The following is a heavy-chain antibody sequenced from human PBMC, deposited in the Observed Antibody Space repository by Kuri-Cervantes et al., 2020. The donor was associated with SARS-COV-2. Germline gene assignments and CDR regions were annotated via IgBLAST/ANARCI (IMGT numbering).Heavy chain of an antibody. J-gene: IGHJ6*02. CDR1: GFTFSSYA. CDR2: ISSSSSYI. Sequence: GGSLRLSCAASGFTFSSYAMHWVRQAPGKGLEWVSSISSSSSYIYYADSVKGRFTISRDNSKNTLYLQMSSLRAEDTAVYYCVKDQAITIFGVAIYYYYGMDVWGQGTTVTVSS. D-gene: IGHD3-3*01. CDR3: VKDQAITIFGVAIYYYYGMDV. V-gene: IGHV3-21*01.